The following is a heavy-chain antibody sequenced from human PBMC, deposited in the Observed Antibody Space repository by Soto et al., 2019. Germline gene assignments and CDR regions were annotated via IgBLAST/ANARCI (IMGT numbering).Heavy chain of an antibody. J-gene: IGHJ3*02. CDR1: GYSFTSYW. D-gene: IGHD2-21*02. Sequence: PGASLKISCKGSGYSFTSYWIGWVRQMPGKGLEWMGNIYPDDSDTRYSPSFQGQVTISADKSISTAYLQWSSLKASDTAMYYCARYLSDAYCGGDCYHDAFDIWGQGTMVTVSS. V-gene: IGHV5-51*01. CDR2: IYPDDSDT. CDR3: ARYLSDAYCGGDCYHDAFDI.